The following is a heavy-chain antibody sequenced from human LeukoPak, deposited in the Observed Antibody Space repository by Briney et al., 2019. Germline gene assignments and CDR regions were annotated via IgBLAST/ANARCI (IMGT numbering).Heavy chain of an antibody. J-gene: IGHJ4*02. Sequence: GGTLRLSCAASGFTFSSYAMSWVRQAPGKGLEWVSAISGSGGSTYYADSVKGRFTISRDNSKNTLYLQMNSLRAEDTAVYYCAKDRANWNYADLDYWGQGTLVTVSP. D-gene: IGHD1-7*01. V-gene: IGHV3-23*01. CDR2: ISGSGGST. CDR3: AKDRANWNYADLDY. CDR1: GFTFSSYA.